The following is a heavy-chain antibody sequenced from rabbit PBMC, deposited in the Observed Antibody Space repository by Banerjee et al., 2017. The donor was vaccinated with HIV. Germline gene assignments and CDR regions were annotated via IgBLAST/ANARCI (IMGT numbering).Heavy chain of an antibody. CDR3: ARDNSGYLNL. Sequence: QLKESGGGLAQPGGSLKLSCKASGFDFSSYNMQWVRQAPGKGLEWIGYIDPLFGNTYYATWVNGRFTISSHNAQNTLYLQLNSLTAADTATYFCARDNSGYLNLWGQGTLVTVS. CDR2: IDPLFGNT. D-gene: IGHD1-1*01. CDR1: GFDFSSYN. V-gene: IGHV1S7*01. J-gene: IGHJ4*01.